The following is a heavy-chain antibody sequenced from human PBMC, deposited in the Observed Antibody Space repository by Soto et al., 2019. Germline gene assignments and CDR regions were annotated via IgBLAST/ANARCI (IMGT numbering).Heavy chain of an antibody. CDR3: ARDIGEMSAV. D-gene: IGHD3-10*01. CDR2: ISSSSSYI. J-gene: IGHJ4*02. Sequence: GESLKISCAASGFTFSGYGMNWVRQAPGKGLEWISYISSSSSYIYFADSLKGRFTISRDNAKNSLYLQMNSLRAEDTAVYYCARDIGEMSAVWGQGTQVTVSS. CDR1: GFTFSGYG. V-gene: IGHV3-21*05.